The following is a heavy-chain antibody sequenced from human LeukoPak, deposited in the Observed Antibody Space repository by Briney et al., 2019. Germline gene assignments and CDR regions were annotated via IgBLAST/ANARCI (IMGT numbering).Heavy chain of an antibody. V-gene: IGHV3-11*01. CDR2: ISSSGSTI. D-gene: IGHD3-10*01. CDR1: GFTFSDYY. J-gene: IGHJ4*02. CDR3: ARGNYYGSGSYYKLGFDY. Sequence: GGSLRLSCAASGFTFSDYYMSWIRQAPGKGLEWVSYISSSGSTIYYADSVKGRFTISRDNAKNSLYLQMNSLRAEDTAVYYCARGNYYGSGSYYKLGFDYWGQGTLVVVSS.